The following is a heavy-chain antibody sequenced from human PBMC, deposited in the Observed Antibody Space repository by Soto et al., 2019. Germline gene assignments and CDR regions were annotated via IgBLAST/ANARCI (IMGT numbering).Heavy chain of an antibody. J-gene: IGHJ6*02. CDR1: GFTFSSYG. Sequence: QVQLVESGGGVVQPGRSLRLSCAASGFTFSSYGMHWVRQAPGKGLEWVAVIWYDGSNKYYADSVKGRFTISRDNSKNTLYLQMNSLRAEDTAVYYCARETHYQGATDVWRQGTTITVSS. CDR3: ARETHYQGATDV. D-gene: IGHD2-2*01. CDR2: IWYDGSNK. V-gene: IGHV3-33*01.